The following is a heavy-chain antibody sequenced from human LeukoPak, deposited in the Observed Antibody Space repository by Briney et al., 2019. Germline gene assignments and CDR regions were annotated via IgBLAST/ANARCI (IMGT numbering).Heavy chain of an antibody. CDR3: ARDLVNYYDSSGYPDY. Sequence: PGGSLRLSCAASGFTFSNAWMSWVRQAPGKGLEWVSSISSSSSYIYYADSVKGRFTISRDNAKNSLYLQMNSLRAEDTAVCYCARDLVNYYDSSGYPDYWGQGTLVTVSS. D-gene: IGHD3-22*01. CDR1: GFTFSNAW. CDR2: ISSSSSYI. V-gene: IGHV3-21*01. J-gene: IGHJ4*02.